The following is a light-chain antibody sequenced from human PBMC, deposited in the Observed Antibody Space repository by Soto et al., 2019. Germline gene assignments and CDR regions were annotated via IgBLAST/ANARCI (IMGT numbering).Light chain of an antibody. CDR2: VAS. J-gene: IGKJ3*01. V-gene: IGKV3-15*01. Sequence: EIMMTQSPATLSVSPGERATISCRASQSVSSNLAWYQQKPGQAPRLLIYVASTSATGIPARFSGSGSGTEFTLTMRSLQSEDLAVYSCQPYNNWPTFTFVPRTQVDLK. CDR1: QSVSSN. CDR3: QPYNNWPTFT.